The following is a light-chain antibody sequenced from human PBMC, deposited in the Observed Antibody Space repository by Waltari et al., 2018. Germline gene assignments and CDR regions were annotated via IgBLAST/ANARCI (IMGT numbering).Light chain of an antibody. CDR2: STN. Sequence: QTVVTQEPSFSVSPGGPVTLTCGLSSGSVSTSYYPSWYQQTPGQAPRPLIYSTNTRSSGVPDLFSGSILRNKAALTITGTQADDESDYYCMLYKGSGVVVFGGGKKLTVL. CDR3: MLYKGSGVVV. CDR1: SGSVSTSYY. V-gene: IGLV8-61*01. J-gene: IGLJ2*01.